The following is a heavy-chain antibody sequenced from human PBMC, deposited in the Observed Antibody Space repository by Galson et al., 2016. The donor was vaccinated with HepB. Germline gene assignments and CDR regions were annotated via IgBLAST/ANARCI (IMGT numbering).Heavy chain of an antibody. CDR2: IYHSGST. Sequence: SETLSLTCAVYGGSFSGYYWSWIRQPPGKGLEWIGEIYHSGSTNYNPSLKSRVTISVDTSKNQFSLKLRSVTAADTAVYYCARVRCNGVTCHSRFGSWGQGILVTVSS. CDR1: GGSFSGYY. J-gene: IGHJ5*01. V-gene: IGHV4-34*01. D-gene: IGHD2-15*01. CDR3: ARVRCNGVTCHSRFGS.